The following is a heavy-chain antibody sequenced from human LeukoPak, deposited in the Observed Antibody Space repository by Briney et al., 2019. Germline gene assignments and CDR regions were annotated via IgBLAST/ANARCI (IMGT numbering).Heavy chain of an antibody. CDR1: EFTFRSYA. J-gene: IGHJ4*02. V-gene: IGHV3-23*01. Sequence: GGSLRLSCAASEFTFRSYAMQWVRQAPGKGLEWVSIISGSGGTTKYVDSVQGRFTISRDNSKNTVYLQMNSLRVEDTAVYYCAKDLFAGDSVAGYFDYWGQGTLVTVSS. CDR2: ISGSGGTT. CDR3: AKDLFAGDSVAGYFDY. D-gene: IGHD6-19*01.